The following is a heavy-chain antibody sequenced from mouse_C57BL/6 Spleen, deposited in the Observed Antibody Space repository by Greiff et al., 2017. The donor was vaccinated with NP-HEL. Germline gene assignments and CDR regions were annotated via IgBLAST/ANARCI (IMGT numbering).Heavy chain of an antibody. CDR2: IYPGDGDT. D-gene: IGHD2-1*01. CDR1: GYAFSSSW. CDR3: ARGRNYEGYYAMDY. V-gene: IGHV1-82*01. J-gene: IGHJ4*01. Sequence: QVQLKESGPELVKPGASVKISCKASGYAFSSSWMNWVKQRPGKGLEWIGRIYPGDGDTNYNGKFKGKATLTADKSSSTAYMQLSSLTSEDSAVYFCARGRNYEGYYAMDYWGQGTSVTVSS.